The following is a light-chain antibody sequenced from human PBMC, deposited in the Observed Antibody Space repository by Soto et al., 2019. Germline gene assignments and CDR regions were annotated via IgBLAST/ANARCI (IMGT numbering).Light chain of an antibody. CDR1: QDISNF. V-gene: IGKV1-16*02. CDR2: AAS. CDR3: QQYYRYPIT. Sequence: DIQMTQSPSSLSASVGDRVTITCRASQDISNFLAWFQQKPGKAPKSLISAASRLQGGVPSKFSGSGSGTDFTLTINSLQPEDFATYYCQQYYRYPITFGQGTRLEI. J-gene: IGKJ5*01.